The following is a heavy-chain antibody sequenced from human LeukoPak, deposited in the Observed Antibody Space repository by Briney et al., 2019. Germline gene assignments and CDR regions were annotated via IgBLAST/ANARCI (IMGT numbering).Heavy chain of an antibody. J-gene: IGHJ4*02. V-gene: IGHV4-59*01. CDR1: GGSISSYF. CDR3: ARAYWDYYDSSGYYVD. Sequence: SETLSLTCTVSGGSISSYFWSWIRQPPGKGLEWIGYIYYSGSTTYNPSLNSRVTISVDTSKNQFSLKLNSVTAADTAVYYCARAYWDYYDSSGYYVDWGQGTLVTVSS. D-gene: IGHD3-22*01. CDR2: IYYSGST.